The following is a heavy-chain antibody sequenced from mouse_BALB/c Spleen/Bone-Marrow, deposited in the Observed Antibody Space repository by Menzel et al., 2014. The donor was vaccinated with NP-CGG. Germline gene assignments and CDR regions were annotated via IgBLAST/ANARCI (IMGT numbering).Heavy chain of an antibody. J-gene: IGHJ1*01. D-gene: IGHD1-1*02. V-gene: IGHV1-9*01. Sequence: LVESGASVKISCKATGYSFSSYWIEWVNQRPGHGLEWIGEILPGSGSTNYNEKFRGKATFTTDTSSNTAYMQLSSLTSEDSAVYYCARGGGKGNCYFDVWGAGTTVTVSS. CDR1: GYSFSSYW. CDR3: ARGGGKGNCYFDV. CDR2: ILPGSGST.